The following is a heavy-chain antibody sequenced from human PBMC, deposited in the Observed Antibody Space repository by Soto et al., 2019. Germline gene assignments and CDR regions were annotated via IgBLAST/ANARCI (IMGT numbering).Heavy chain of an antibody. Sequence: GESLKISCKGSGYSVTTYWMGWVRQMPGKALEWMGIIYPGDSDTRYSPSFQGQVTISADKSISTAYLQWSSLKASDTAMYYCARHSYGDYYFDYWGQGTLVTVSS. CDR1: GYSVTTYW. V-gene: IGHV5-51*01. CDR2: IYPGDSDT. CDR3: ARHSYGDYYFDY. J-gene: IGHJ4*02. D-gene: IGHD4-17*01.